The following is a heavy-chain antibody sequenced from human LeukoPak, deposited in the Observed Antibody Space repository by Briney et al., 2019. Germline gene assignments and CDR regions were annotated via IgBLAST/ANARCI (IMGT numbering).Heavy chain of an antibody. D-gene: IGHD6-19*01. CDR2: INTAADT. V-gene: IGHV3-13*04. J-gene: IGHJ4*02. CDR1: GFPFSTSD. Sequence: PGGPLDLPWAAPGFPFSTSDLLWVRQPTEKGLKWVSAINTAADTYYPDSVKGRFTISRENAKSSLYLQMNSLRVGDTAVYYCVRAPPGTGWLIDHWGQGTLVAVSS. CDR3: VRAPPGTGWLIDH.